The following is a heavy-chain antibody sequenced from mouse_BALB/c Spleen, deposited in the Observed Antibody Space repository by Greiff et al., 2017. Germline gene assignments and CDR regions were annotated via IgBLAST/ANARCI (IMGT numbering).Heavy chain of an antibody. CDR2: IWAGGST. Sequence: VKLMESGPGLVAPSQSLSITCTVSGFSLTSYGVHWVRQPPGKGLEWLGVIWAGGSTNYNSALMSRLSISKDNSKSQVFLKMNSLQTDDTAMYYCAREEGQLGLQGIAYWGQGTLVTVSA. CDR1: GFSLTSYG. J-gene: IGHJ3*01. D-gene: IGHD3-2*01. V-gene: IGHV2-9*02. CDR3: AREEGQLGLQGIAY.